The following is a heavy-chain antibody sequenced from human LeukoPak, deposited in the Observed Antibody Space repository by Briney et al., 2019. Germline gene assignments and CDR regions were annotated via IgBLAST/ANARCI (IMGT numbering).Heavy chain of an antibody. Sequence: SETLSLTCTVSGGSISSYYWSWIRQPPGKGLEWIGYIYYSGSTNYNPSLKSRVTISVDTSKNQFSLKLSSVTAADTAVYYCARMLLWFGDRNPLPYGMDVWGQGTTVTVSS. J-gene: IGHJ6*02. CDR1: GGSISSYY. CDR2: IYYSGST. D-gene: IGHD3-10*01. CDR3: ARMLLWFGDRNPLPYGMDV. V-gene: IGHV4-59*01.